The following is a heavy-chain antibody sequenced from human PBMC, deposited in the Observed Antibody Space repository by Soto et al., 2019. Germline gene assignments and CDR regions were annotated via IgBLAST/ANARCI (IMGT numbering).Heavy chain of an antibody. CDR1: GGTFSSYA. V-gene: IGHV1-69*06. D-gene: IGHD3-3*01. CDR3: ARDHYDFWSGYPGGHNWFDP. Sequence: SVKVSCKASGGTFSSYAISWVRQAPGQGLEWMGGIIPIFGTANYAQKFQGRVTITADKSTSTAYMELSSLRSEDTAVYYCARDHYDFWSGYPGGHNWFDPWGQGTLVTVS. J-gene: IGHJ5*02. CDR2: IIPIFGTA.